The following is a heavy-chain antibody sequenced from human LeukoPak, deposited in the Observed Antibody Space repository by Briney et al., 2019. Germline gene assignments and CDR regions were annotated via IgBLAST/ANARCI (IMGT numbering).Heavy chain of an antibody. CDR3: AKDLYYYDSSGPSMDV. Sequence: GGSLRLSCAASGFTFNNYAMNWVRQAPGKGLEWVSAISGSGGSTYYADSVKGRFTISRDNSKNTLYLQMNSLRAEDTAVYYCAKDLYYYDSSGPSMDVWGQGTTVTVSS. D-gene: IGHD3-22*01. CDR2: ISGSGGST. J-gene: IGHJ6*02. CDR1: GFTFNNYA. V-gene: IGHV3-23*01.